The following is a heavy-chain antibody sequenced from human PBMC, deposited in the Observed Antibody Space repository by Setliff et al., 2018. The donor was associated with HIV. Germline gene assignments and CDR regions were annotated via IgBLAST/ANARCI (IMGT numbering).Heavy chain of an antibody. J-gene: IGHJ3*02. V-gene: IGHV5-51*01. D-gene: IGHD1-26*01. CDR3: ARPRRPYSGSYYDGFDI. Sequence: PGESLKISCKGSGYSFTNYWIGWVRQMPGKGLEWMGIIYPGDSDIQYSPSLQGQVTISADKSTSTAFLQWSSLKASDTAMFYCARPRRPYSGSYYDGFDIWGQGTMVTVS. CDR1: GYSFTNYW. CDR2: IYPGDSDI.